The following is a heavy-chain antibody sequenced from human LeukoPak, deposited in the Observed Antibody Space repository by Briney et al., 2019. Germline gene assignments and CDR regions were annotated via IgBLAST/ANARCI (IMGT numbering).Heavy chain of an antibody. J-gene: IGHJ4*02. CDR3: ARGIIGYYFDY. Sequence: ASLKVSCKTSGYTYTIYGISWVRQAPGQGLEWMGLISAYGNTNSAQNLQGRVTMTTDTSTSTAYMELRSLRSDDTAVYYCARGIIGYYFDYWGQGTLVTVSS. D-gene: IGHD2-15*01. CDR2: ISAYGNT. CDR1: GYTYTIYG. V-gene: IGHV1-18*01.